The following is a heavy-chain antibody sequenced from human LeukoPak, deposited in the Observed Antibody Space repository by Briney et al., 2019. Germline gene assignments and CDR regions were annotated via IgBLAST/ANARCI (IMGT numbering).Heavy chain of an antibody. V-gene: IGHV1-2*06. CDR3: ARGEVVPAAISYYYYGVPS. CDR2: VNPNSGGT. D-gene: IGHD2-2*02. CDR1: GYTFTDLY. Sequence: ASVKVSCKTSGYTFTDLYIHWVRQAPGQGLEWMGRVNPNSGGTDYAQKFQGRVTMTRDTSIGTAYMELNRLRSDDTAVYFCARGEVVPAAISYYYYGVPSGAKGPRSPSP. J-gene: IGHJ6*02.